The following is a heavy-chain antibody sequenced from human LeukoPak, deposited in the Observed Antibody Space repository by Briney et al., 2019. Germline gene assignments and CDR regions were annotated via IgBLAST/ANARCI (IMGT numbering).Heavy chain of an antibody. V-gene: IGHV3-21*01. D-gene: IGHD4-17*01. Sequence: GGSLRLSCAASGFTFSSYSMNWVRQAPGKGLEWVSSISSSSSYIYYADSVKGRFTISRYNAKNSLYLQMNSLRAEDTAVYYCARDVSDYGDYLYFDYWGQGTLVTVSS. CDR1: GFTFSSYS. CDR2: ISSSSSYI. J-gene: IGHJ4*02. CDR3: ARDVSDYGDYLYFDY.